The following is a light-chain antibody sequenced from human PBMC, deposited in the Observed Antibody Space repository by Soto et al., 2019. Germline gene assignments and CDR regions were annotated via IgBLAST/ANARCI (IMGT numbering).Light chain of an antibody. J-gene: IGLJ2*01. Sequence: QPVLTQPPSVSGAPGQRVTISCTGSSSNIGADYDVHWYQQLPGTAPKLLIYVNTNRPSGVPDRFSGSKSGTSASLAITGLQAEDEADYYCQSYDSSLSAVVFGGGTKVTVL. CDR2: VNT. V-gene: IGLV1-40*01. CDR3: QSYDSSLSAVV. CDR1: SSNIGADYD.